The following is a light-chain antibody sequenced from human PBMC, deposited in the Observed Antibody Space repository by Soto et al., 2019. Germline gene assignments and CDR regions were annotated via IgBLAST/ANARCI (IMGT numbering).Light chain of an antibody. CDR3: QHYGSLVLT. CDR2: GAS. V-gene: IGKV3-20*01. Sequence: EIVLTQSPGTLSLSPGERATLSCRASQSVSSTYLAWYQQKPGQAPRLLIYGASNRATGIPDRFSGSGSGTDLTVTISRVEPEDFAVYYCQHYGSLVLTFGVGTNVEIK. CDR1: QSVSSTY. J-gene: IGKJ4*01.